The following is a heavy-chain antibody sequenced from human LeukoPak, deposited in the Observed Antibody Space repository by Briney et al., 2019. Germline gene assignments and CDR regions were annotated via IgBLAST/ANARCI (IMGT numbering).Heavy chain of an antibody. CDR3: TARGYYYGSGSYYRAPTTHDY. CDR2: ISYDGSNK. D-gene: IGHD3-10*01. J-gene: IGHJ4*02. Sequence: PGGSLRLSCAASGFTFGSYAMHWVRQAPGKGLEWVAVISYDGSNKYYADSVKGRFTISRDNSKNTLYLQMNSLRAEDTAVYYCTARGYYYGSGSYYRAPTTHDYWGQGTLVTVSS. V-gene: IGHV3-30*04. CDR1: GFTFGSYA.